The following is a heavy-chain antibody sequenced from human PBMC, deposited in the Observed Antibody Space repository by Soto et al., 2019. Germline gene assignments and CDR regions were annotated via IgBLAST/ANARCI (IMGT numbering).Heavy chain of an antibody. J-gene: IGHJ3*02. CDR3: ARAYCYGSGRHTGDAFDI. CDR2: IIPILGIA. CDR1: GGTFSSYT. D-gene: IGHD3-10*01. V-gene: IGHV1-69*02. Sequence: QVQLVQSGAEVKKPGSSVKVSCKASGGTFSSYTISWVRQAPGQGLEWVGRIIPILGIANYAQKFQGRVTITADKSTSTAYMELSSLRSEDTAVYYCARAYCYGSGRHTGDAFDIWGQGTMVTVSS.